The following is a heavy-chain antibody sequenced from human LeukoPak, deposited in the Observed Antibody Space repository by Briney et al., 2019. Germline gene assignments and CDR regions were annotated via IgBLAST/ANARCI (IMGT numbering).Heavy chain of an antibody. D-gene: IGHD6-13*01. CDR3: ARGGSSWYDPGPGINWFDP. J-gene: IGHJ5*02. V-gene: IGHV6-1*01. CDR2: TYYRSKWYN. CDR1: GDSVSSNSAA. Sequence: SQTLPLTCAISGDSVSSNSAAWNWIRQSPSRGLEWLGRTYYRSKWYNDYAVSVKSRITINPDTSKNQFSLQLNSVTPEDTAVYYCARGGSSWYDPGPGINWFDPWGQGTLVTVSS.